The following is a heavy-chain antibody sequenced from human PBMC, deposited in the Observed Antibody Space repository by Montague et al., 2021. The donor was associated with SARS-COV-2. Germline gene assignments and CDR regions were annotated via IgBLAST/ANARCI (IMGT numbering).Heavy chain of an antibody. CDR3: ASGKYYDFWSGYYSHDYVSGMDV. V-gene: IGHV4-4*07. Sequence: SETLSLTCTVSGGSISSYYWSWIRQSAGKGLEWIGRIHTSGSTDYNPSXXSRVTMSVDTSKNQFSLKLSSVTAADTAVNYCASGKYYDFWSGYYSHDYVSGMDVWGQGTTVTVSS. CDR2: IHTSGST. D-gene: IGHD3-3*01. CDR1: GGSISSYY. J-gene: IGHJ6*02.